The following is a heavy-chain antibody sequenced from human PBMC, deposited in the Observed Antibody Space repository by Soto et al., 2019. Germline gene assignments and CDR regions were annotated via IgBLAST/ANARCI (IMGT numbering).Heavy chain of an antibody. V-gene: IGHV4-31*03. Sequence: PSETLSLTCTVSGGSISSGGYYWSWIRQHPGKGLEWIGYIYYSGSTYYNPSLKSRVTISVDTSKNQFSLKLSSVTAADTAVYYCARVSYDREIDYWGQGTLVTVSS. D-gene: IGHD3-9*01. CDR2: IYYSGST. CDR1: GGSISSGGYY. CDR3: ARVSYDREIDY. J-gene: IGHJ4*02.